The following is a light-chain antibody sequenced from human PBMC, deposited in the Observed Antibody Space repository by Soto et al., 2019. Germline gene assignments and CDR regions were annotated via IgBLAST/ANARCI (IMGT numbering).Light chain of an antibody. J-gene: IGKJ4*01. V-gene: IGKV3-20*01. Sequence: EIVLTQSPGTLSLSPGERATLSCRASQSVSSSYLAWYQQKPGQAPRLLIYGASSRATGIPDRFSGSGSGTDFTLTISRLEPEDFAVYYCQQYNNWPTFGGGTKV. CDR1: QSVSSSY. CDR2: GAS. CDR3: QQYNNWPT.